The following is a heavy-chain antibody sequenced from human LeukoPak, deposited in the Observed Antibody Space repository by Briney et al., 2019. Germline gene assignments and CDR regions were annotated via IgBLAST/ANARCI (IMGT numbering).Heavy chain of an antibody. D-gene: IGHD3-10*01. CDR3: ARVFDSGSQAYFYYMDV. CDR2: INHSGST. V-gene: IGHV4-34*01. J-gene: IGHJ6*03. Sequence: PSETLSLTCAVYGGSFSGYYWSWIRQPPGKGLEWIGEINHSGSTNYNPPLKSRVTISVDTSKNQFSLKLSSVTAADTAVYYCARVFDSGSQAYFYYMDVWGKGTTVTISS. CDR1: GGSFSGYY.